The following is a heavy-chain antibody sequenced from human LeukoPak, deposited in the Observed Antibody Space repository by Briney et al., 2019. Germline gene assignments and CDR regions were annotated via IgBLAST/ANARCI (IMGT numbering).Heavy chain of an antibody. V-gene: IGHV3-23*01. CDR1: GFTFSSHA. CDR3: AKGELFGYCSSTSCYADPRCFDY. J-gene: IGHJ4*02. CDR2: ISGSGGST. Sequence: GGSLRLSCGASGFTFSSHAMSWVRQAPGKGLEWVSAISGSGGSTYYADSVKGRFTISRDNSKNTLYLQMNSLRAEDTAVYYCAKGELFGYCSSTSCYADPRCFDYWGQGTLVTVSS. D-gene: IGHD2-2*03.